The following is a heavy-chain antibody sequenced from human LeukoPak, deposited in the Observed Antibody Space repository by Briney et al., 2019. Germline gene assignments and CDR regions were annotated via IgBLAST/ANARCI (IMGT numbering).Heavy chain of an antibody. Sequence: GGSLRLSCAASGVTVSSNYMSWVRQAPGKGLEWVSVIYSGGSTYYADSVKGRFTISRDNSKNALYLQMNSLRAEDTAVYYCARDSTPYGMDVWGQGTTVTVSS. J-gene: IGHJ6*02. CDR2: IYSGGST. CDR3: ARDSTPYGMDV. CDR1: GVTVSSNY. V-gene: IGHV3-53*01.